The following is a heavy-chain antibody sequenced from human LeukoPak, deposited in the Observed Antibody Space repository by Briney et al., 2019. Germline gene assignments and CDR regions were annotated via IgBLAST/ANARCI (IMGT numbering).Heavy chain of an antibody. Sequence: PGGSLRLSCAASGFTFSSYAMHWVRQAPGKGLEWVAVISYDGSNKYYADSVKGRFTISRDNSKNTLYLQMNSLRAEDTAVYYCARGSGGYVMGNFDYWGQGTLVTVSS. J-gene: IGHJ4*02. CDR3: ARGSGGYVMGNFDY. CDR1: GFTFSSYA. V-gene: IGHV3-30*04. CDR2: ISYDGSNK. D-gene: IGHD2-15*01.